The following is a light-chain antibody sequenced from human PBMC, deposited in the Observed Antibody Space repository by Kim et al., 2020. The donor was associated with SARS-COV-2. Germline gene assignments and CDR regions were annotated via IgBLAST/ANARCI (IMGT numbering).Light chain of an antibody. Sequence: GDRVTITCRASQSSSSWLAWYQQKPGKAPKLLIYDVSSLESGVPSRFSGSGSGTEFALTISSLQPDDFATYYCQQYNSDSTFGQGTKLEIK. CDR2: DVS. CDR3: QQYNSDST. CDR1: QSSSSW. V-gene: IGKV1-5*01. J-gene: IGKJ2*01.